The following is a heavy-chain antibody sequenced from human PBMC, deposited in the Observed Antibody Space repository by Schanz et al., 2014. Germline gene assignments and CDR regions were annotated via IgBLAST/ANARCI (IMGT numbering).Heavy chain of an antibody. CDR2: INWNGGST. J-gene: IGHJ5*02. V-gene: IGHV3-20*04. D-gene: IGHD2-8*01. Sequence: EAQVVESGGGLVQPGRSLRLSCVASGFRFDDYAMHWVRQAPGKGLEWVSGINWNGGSTGYADSVKGRFTISRDNAKNSLYLQMNSLRAEDTAVYYCASRSVYAPTWGQGILVTVSS. CDR1: GFRFDDYA. CDR3: ASRSVYAPT.